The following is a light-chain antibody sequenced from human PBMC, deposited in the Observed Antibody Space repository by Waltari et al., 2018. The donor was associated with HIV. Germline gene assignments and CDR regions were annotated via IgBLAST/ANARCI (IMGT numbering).Light chain of an antibody. V-gene: IGKV1-12*01. CDR3: QQAHSFPHT. CDR1: QGIDTR. Sequence: DIQMSQSSSSVSASVGDRVTIPWRASQGIDTRLAWYQHKADRVPKLLIYDASRLQGGVPGRFNGSGSGALFTLTIHSLQAEDSGVYYCQQAHSFPHTFGGGTKVQI. J-gene: IGKJ4*01. CDR2: DAS.